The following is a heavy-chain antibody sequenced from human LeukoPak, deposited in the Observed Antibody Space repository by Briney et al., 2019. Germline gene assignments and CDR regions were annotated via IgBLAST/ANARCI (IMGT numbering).Heavy chain of an antibody. J-gene: IGHJ4*02. Sequence: PGGSLRLSCAASGFTFSDHGIHWVRRAPGKGLEWVAVIWSDGSNKYYADPVKGRFTISRDNSRKTLYLQMNSLRAEDTAVYYCVRASGSFDYWGQGTLVTVSS. CDR3: VRASGSFDY. V-gene: IGHV3-33*01. D-gene: IGHD3-10*01. CDR1: GFTFSDHG. CDR2: IWSDGSNK.